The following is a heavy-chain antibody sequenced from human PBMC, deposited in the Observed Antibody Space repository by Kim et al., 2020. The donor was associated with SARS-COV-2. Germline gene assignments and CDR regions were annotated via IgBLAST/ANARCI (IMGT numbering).Heavy chain of an antibody. D-gene: IGHD1-7*01. V-gene: IGHV3-64D*09. J-gene: IGHJ6*02. CDR1: GFTFSSYA. CDR2: ISSNGGST. Sequence: GGSLRLSCSASGFTFSSYAMHWVRQAPGKGLEYVSAISSNGGSTYYADSVKGRFTISRDNSKNTLYLQMSSLRAEDTAVYYCVKLPAQYNWNYEDYYYYGMDGWSQGTTVIVPS. CDR3: VKLPAQYNWNYEDYYYYGMDG.